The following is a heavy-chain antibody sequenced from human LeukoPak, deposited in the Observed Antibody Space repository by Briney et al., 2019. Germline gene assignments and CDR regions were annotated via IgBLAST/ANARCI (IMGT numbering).Heavy chain of an antibody. D-gene: IGHD5-18*01. Sequence: ASVKVSCKASGYTFTGYYMHWVRQAPGRGLEWMGWINPNSGDTNYAQKFQGRVTMTRDTSISTAYMELSRLRSDDTAVYYCATVGIVDTAMITYFDYWGQGTLVTVSS. V-gene: IGHV1-2*02. CDR3: ATVGIVDTAMITYFDY. CDR1: GYTFTGYY. J-gene: IGHJ4*02. CDR2: INPNSGDT.